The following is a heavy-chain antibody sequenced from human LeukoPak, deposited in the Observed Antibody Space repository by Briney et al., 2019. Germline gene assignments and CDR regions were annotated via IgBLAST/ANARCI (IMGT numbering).Heavy chain of an antibody. CDR1: GGTFSSYA. V-gene: IGHV1-69*10. J-gene: IGHJ3*02. Sequence: GASVKVSCKASGGTFSSYAISWVRQAPGQGREWMGGIIPILGIANYAQKFQGRVTITADKSTSTAYMELSSLRSEDTAVYYCARISPTYDSSGGDGAFDIWGQGTMVAVSS. CDR3: ARISPTYDSSGGDGAFDI. D-gene: IGHD3-22*01. CDR2: IIPILGIA.